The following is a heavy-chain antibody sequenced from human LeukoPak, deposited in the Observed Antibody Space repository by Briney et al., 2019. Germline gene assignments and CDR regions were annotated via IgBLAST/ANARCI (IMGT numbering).Heavy chain of an antibody. Sequence: SQTLSLTCAISGDSVSSNSAAWNWIRQPPSRGLEWLGRTYYRSKWYNDYAVSVKSRITINPDTSKNQFSLQLNSVTPEDTAVYYCARELQDSSGWDFDYWGQGTLVTVSS. D-gene: IGHD6-19*01. CDR1: GDSVSSNSAA. CDR2: TYYRSKWYN. V-gene: IGHV6-1*01. J-gene: IGHJ4*02. CDR3: ARELQDSSGWDFDY.